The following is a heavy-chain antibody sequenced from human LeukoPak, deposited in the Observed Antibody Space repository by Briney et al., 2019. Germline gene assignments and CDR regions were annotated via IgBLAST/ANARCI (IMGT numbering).Heavy chain of an antibody. V-gene: IGHV4-59*02. CDR3: AREGSVGATRGYYYGMDV. D-gene: IGHD1-26*01. J-gene: IGHJ6*02. CDR1: GASVSDYY. Sequence: PSETLSLTCSVSGASVSDYYCNWIRQPPGKGLEWIGYIYYSGSTNYNPSFKSRVTISVDTSKNQFSLRLSSVTAADTAVYYCAREGSVGATRGYYYGMDVWGQGTTVTVSS. CDR2: IYYSGST.